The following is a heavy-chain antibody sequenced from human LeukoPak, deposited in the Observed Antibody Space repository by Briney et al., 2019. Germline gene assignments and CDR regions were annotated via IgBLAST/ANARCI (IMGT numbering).Heavy chain of an antibody. V-gene: IGHV3-30*04. CDR2: ISYDGNNK. CDR1: GFTFSSYA. D-gene: IGHD2-8*01. CDR3: ARGPQKYCTNGVCYNYYYYYMDV. Sequence: GSLRLSCAASGFTFSSYAMHWVRQAPGKGLEWVAVISYDGNNKYYADSVNGRFTISRDNAKNTLYLQMNSLRAEDTAVYYCARGPQKYCTNGVCYNYYYYYMDVWGKGTTVTVSS. J-gene: IGHJ6*03.